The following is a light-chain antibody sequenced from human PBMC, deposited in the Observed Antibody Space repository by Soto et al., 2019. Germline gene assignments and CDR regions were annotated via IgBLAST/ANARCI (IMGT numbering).Light chain of an antibody. CDR3: QQYGSSLYT. CDR2: GAS. Sequence: EIVLTQSPGTLSLSPGERATLSCRASQSVSSSYLAWYQQKPGQAPRLLIYGASSRATGIPDRFSGSGSGTDFTLTISRLEPEDLAVDYCQQYGSSLYTFGQGTKLEIK. CDR1: QSVSSSY. V-gene: IGKV3-20*01. J-gene: IGKJ2*01.